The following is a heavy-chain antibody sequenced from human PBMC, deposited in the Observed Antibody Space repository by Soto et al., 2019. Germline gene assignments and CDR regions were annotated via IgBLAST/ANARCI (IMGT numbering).Heavy chain of an antibody. Sequence: GGSLEIFCKGFGYSFSSYWIGWGGPMPGKGREWRGIIYPGDSDTRYSPPSQAQVPISADKPISTAYLQWSSLKASDTAMYYCARHNSRNYYYGTDVWGQGTTVPVSS. J-gene: IGHJ6*02. D-gene: IGHD1-20*01. CDR3: ARHNSRNYYYGTDV. V-gene: IGHV5-51*01. CDR1: GYSFSSYW. CDR2: IYPGDSDT.